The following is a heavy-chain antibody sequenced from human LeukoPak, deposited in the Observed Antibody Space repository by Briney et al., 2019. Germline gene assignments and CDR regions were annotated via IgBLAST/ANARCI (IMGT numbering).Heavy chain of an antibody. Sequence: SETLSLTCTVSGGSMSGYYWSWIRQPPGKGLEWIGYIHYSGTTNYNPSLKSRVTISVDTSKNQFSLKLSSVTAADTAVYYCARDNWNYGSSMDVWGQGTTVTVSS. D-gene: IGHD1-7*01. CDR2: IHYSGTT. CDR3: ARDNWNYGSSMDV. V-gene: IGHV4-59*01. J-gene: IGHJ6*02. CDR1: GGSMSGYY.